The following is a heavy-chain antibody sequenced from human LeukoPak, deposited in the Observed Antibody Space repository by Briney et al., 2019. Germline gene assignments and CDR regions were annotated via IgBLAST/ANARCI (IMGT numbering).Heavy chain of an antibody. D-gene: IGHD2-2*01. Sequence: SVKVSCKASGGTFSSYAISWVRQAPGQGLEWMGGIIPIFGTANYAQKFQGRVTITTDESTSTAYMELSSLRSEDTAVYYCARVTTVVPAAKMHYPFDYWGQGTLVTVSS. J-gene: IGHJ4*02. CDR3: ARVTTVVPAAKMHYPFDY. CDR1: GGTFSSYA. V-gene: IGHV1-69*05. CDR2: IIPIFGTA.